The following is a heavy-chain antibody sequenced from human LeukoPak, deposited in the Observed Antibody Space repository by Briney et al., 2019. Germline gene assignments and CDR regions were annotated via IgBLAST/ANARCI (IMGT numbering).Heavy chain of an antibody. Sequence: GGSLRLSCAASGFTFSNYDIIWVRQGPGKGREWVSDMSPDGDRSYYSNSVTGLFTISTHNSKDTVYLQINCLRVEDTAVYYCARDQSGTRGWYTVDYWGQGPLVPVSS. CDR1: GFTFSNYD. V-gene: IGHV3-23*01. CDR2: MSPDGDRS. CDR3: ARDQSGTRGWYTVDY. D-gene: IGHD6-19*01. J-gene: IGHJ4*02.